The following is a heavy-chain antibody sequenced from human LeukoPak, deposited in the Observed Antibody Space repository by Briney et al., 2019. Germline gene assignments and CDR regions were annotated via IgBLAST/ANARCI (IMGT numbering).Heavy chain of an antibody. D-gene: IGHD5-24*01. Sequence: GGSLRLSCAASGFTFSSYGMHWVRQAQGKGLEWVAVIWYDGSNKYYADSVKGRFTISRDNSKNTLYLQMNSLRAEDTAVYYCAKDAKSRDGYNPPDYWGQGALVTVPS. CDR1: GFTFSSYG. J-gene: IGHJ4*02. CDR3: AKDAKSRDGYNPPDY. V-gene: IGHV3-30*02. CDR2: IWYDGSNK.